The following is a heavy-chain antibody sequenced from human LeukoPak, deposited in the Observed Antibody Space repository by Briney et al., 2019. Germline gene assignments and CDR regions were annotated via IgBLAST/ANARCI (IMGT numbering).Heavy chain of an antibody. D-gene: IGHD3-9*01. V-gene: IGHV1-18*01. CDR3: ARDEILTGYSNEHYFDY. J-gene: IGHJ4*02. CDR1: GYTFTSYG. CDR2: ISAYNGNT. Sequence: GASVKVSCKASGYTFTSYGISWVRQAPGQGLEWMGWISAYNGNTNYAQKLQGRVTMTTDTSTSTAYMELRSLRSDDTAVYYCARDEILTGYSNEHYFDYWGQGTLVTVSS.